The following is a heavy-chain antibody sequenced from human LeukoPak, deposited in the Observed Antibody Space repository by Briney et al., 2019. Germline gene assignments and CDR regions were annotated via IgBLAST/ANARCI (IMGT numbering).Heavy chain of an antibody. V-gene: IGHV4-30-4*01. CDR1: GGSLSGGNYF. CDR2: MYYSGST. Sequence: PSQTLSLTCTVSGGSLSGGNYFWTWISQPPGKGLEWIDYMYYSGSTYSDPSLKSLVIISVDPTKSQFTLKLTSVSAADTAMYYCARASDAIFDWFDSWGQGTLVTVSS. D-gene: IGHD2-21*01. J-gene: IGHJ5*01. CDR3: ARASDAIFDWFDS.